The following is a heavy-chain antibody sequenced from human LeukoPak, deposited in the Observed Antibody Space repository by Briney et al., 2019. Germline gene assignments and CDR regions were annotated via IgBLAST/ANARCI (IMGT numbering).Heavy chain of an antibody. CDR1: GFTFSSHW. V-gene: IGHV3-74*01. CDR3: VRDRGDGYNQIDY. J-gene: IGHJ4*02. Sequence: PGGSLRLSCAASGFTFSSHWMHWVRQAPGKGLVWVSRINSDGSSISYADSVKGRFTISRDNAKNTLYLQMNSLRTEDTAVYYCVRDRGDGYNQIDYWGQGTLVTVSS. CDR2: INSDGSSI. D-gene: IGHD5-24*01.